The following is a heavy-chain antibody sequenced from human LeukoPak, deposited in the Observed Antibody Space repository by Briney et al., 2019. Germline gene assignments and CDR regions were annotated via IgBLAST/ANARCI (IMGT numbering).Heavy chain of an antibody. Sequence: GGSLRLSCVASGFNIGDYAMSWFRQTPGKGLEWVAFIRRRASGGTKEHAASVKGRFIISRDDSKNIAYLQMNSLKTEDTAIYYCTRGWNDEDWYDPWGQGTLVTVSS. D-gene: IGHD1-1*01. CDR3: TRGWNDEDWYDP. J-gene: IGHJ5*02. CDR1: GFNIGDYA. V-gene: IGHV3-49*03. CDR2: IRRRASGGTK.